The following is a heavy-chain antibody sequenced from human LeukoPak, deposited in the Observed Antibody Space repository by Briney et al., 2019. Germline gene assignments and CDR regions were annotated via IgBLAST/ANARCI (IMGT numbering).Heavy chain of an antibody. CDR1: GFTFSNYG. Sequence: GGSLRLSCAASGFTFSNYGMHWVRQAPGKGLEWVSTISGGFGNTYYADSVKGRFTISRDNSKNTLYLQMTSLRAEDTAIYYCASPDSYSSTSFDYWGQGTLVTVSS. CDR3: ASPDSYSSTSFDY. D-gene: IGHD6-6*01. CDR2: ISGGFGNT. J-gene: IGHJ4*02. V-gene: IGHV3-23*01.